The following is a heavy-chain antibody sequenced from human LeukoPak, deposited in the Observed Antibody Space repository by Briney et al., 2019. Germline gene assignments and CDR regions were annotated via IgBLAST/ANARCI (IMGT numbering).Heavy chain of an antibody. V-gene: IGHV3-23*01. CDR3: AKDSSSYDWGYMDV. CDR1: GFTFSTYA. J-gene: IGHJ6*03. D-gene: IGHD3-22*01. CDR2: MGGSDGRT. Sequence: GGSLRLSCAASGFTFSTYAMSWVRQAPGKGLEWFSLMGGSDGRTRYADSVKGRFTISRDNSKNTLDLEMNSLRAEDTPVYYCAKDSSSYDWGYMDVWGKGTTVTVSS.